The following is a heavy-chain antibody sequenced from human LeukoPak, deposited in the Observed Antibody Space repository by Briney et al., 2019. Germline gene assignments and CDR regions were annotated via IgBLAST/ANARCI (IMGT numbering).Heavy chain of an antibody. CDR2: INPNSGGT. CDR3: ARVGSSSSYDLFDY. V-gene: IGHV1-2*02. J-gene: IGHJ4*02. CDR1: GYTFTGYY. Sequence: ASVKVSCKSSGYTFTGYYMHWVRQAPGQGLEWMGWINPNSGGTNYAQKFQGRVTMTRDTSISTAYMELSRLRSDDTAVYYCARVGSSSSYDLFDYWGQGTLVTVSS. D-gene: IGHD6-6*01.